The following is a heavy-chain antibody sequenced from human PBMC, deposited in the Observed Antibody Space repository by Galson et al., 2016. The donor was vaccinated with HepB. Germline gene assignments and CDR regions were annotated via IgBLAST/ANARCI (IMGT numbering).Heavy chain of an antibody. CDR3: ARDQNGSYLAY. CDR1: GGSVISDNYY. V-gene: IGHV4-61*01. J-gene: IGHJ4*03. Sequence: ETLSLTCTVSGGSVISDNYYWSWIRQPPGKGLEWIGLIQYSGNTNCNPSLRGRVTISIDTSKNQFSLKVNSVTAADTAVYYCARDQNGSYLAYWGLGALVAVSS. CDR2: IQYSGNT. D-gene: IGHD1-26*01.